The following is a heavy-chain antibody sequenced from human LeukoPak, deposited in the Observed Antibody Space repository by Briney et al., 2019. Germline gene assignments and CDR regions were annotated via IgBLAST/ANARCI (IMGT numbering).Heavy chain of an antibody. CDR2: INPSGGST. V-gene: IGHV1-46*01. Sequence: ASAKVSCKASGYTFTSYYMHWVRQAPGQGLEWMGIINPSGGSTSYAQKFQGRVTMTRDTSTSTVYMELSSLRSEDTAVYYCARASSNSNYDILTGYYFDYWGQGTLVTVSS. CDR3: ARASSNSNYDILTGYYFDY. CDR1: GYTFTSYY. J-gene: IGHJ4*02. D-gene: IGHD3-9*01.